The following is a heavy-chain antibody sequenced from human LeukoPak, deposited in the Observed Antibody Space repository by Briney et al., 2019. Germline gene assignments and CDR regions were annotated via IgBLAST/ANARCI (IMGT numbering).Heavy chain of an antibody. CDR2: IYTSGST. V-gene: IGHV4-4*07. J-gene: IGHJ4*02. CDR1: GGSISSYY. Sequence: SETLSLTCTASGGSISSYYWSWIRQPAGKGLEWIGRIYTSGSTNYNPSLKSRVTISVDKSKNQFSLKLSSVTAADTAVYYCASSGYYDSSVRDYWGQGTLVTVSS. D-gene: IGHD3-22*01. CDR3: ASSGYYDSSVRDY.